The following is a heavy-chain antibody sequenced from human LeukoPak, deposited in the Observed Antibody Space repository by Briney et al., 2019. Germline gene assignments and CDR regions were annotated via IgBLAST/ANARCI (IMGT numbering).Heavy chain of an antibody. V-gene: IGHV3-30-3*01. D-gene: IGHD6-13*01. J-gene: IGHJ4*02. CDR1: GFTFSSYA. Sequence: GGSLRLSCAASGFTFSSYAMHWVRQAPGKGLEWVAVISYDGSNKYYADSVKGRFTISRDNSKNTLYLQMNSLRAEDTAVYYCARDVETSSWTNPPLDYWGQGTLVTVSS. CDR3: ARDVETSSWTNPPLDY. CDR2: ISYDGSNK.